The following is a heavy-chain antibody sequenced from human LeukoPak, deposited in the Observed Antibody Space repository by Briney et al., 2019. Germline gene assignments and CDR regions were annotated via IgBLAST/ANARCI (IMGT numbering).Heavy chain of an antibody. J-gene: IGHJ4*02. CDR1: GFTFSSYS. CDR3: AREPSGDYGDPRRFNYFDY. V-gene: IGHV3-48*04. D-gene: IGHD4-17*01. CDR2: ISSSSSTI. Sequence: GGSLRLSCAASGFTFSSYSMNWVRQAPGKGLEWVSYISSSSSTIYYADSVKGRFTISRDNAKNSLYLQMNSLRAEDTAVYYCAREPSGDYGDPRRFNYFDYWGQGTLVTVSS.